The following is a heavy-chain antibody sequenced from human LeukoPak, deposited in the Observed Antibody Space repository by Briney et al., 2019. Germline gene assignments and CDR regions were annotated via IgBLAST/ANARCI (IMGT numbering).Heavy chain of an antibody. Sequence: ASVKVSCKASGYTFTSYGISWVRQAPGQGLEWMGWIGTYNGNTNAQKFQGGVTMTTDTSTSTAYMERRSLRSDDTAVYYCARDYGIPIIVQADYWGQGTLVTVSS. CDR1: GYTFTSYG. CDR3: ARDYGIPIIVQADY. J-gene: IGHJ4*02. CDR2: IGTYNGNT. V-gene: IGHV1-18*01. D-gene: IGHD3-9*01.